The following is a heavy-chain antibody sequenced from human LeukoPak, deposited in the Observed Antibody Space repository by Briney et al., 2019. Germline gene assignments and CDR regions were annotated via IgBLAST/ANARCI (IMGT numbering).Heavy chain of an antibody. CDR1: GGSISSGGYY. Sequence: SQTLSLTCTVSGGSISSGGYYWSWIRQPPGKGLEWIGYIYHSGSTNYNPSLKSRVTISVDKSKNQFSLKLSSVTAADTAVYYCARDGPITPDHSRGTDSSSWYGFDYWGQGTLVTVSS. V-gene: IGHV4-30-2*01. D-gene: IGHD6-13*01. CDR3: ARDGPITPDHSRGTDSSSWYGFDY. CDR2: IYHSGST. J-gene: IGHJ4*02.